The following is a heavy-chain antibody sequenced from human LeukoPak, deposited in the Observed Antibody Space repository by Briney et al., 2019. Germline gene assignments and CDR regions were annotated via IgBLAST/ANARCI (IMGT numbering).Heavy chain of an antibody. D-gene: IGHD3-22*01. CDR1: GYTFTSYD. V-gene: IGHV1-8*01. CDR3: ARGHDSSGPTPSY. J-gene: IGHJ4*02. Sequence: GASVKVSCKASGYTFTSYDINWVRQATGQGLEWMGWMNPNGGNTGYAQKFQGRVTMTRNTSISTAYMELSSLRSEDTAVYYCARGHDSSGPTPSYWGQGTLVTVSS. CDR2: MNPNGGNT.